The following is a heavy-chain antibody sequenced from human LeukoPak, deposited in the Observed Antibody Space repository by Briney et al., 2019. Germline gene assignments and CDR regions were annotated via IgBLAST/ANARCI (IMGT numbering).Heavy chain of an antibody. J-gene: IGHJ6*02. Sequence: GGSLRLSCAASGFTFSTYGMHWVRQAPGKGLEWVAVILYDGSNKYYADSVKGRFTISRDNSKNTLYLQMNSLRAEDTAVYYCAKDHSGSYSYYYYGMDVWGQGTTVDVSS. V-gene: IGHV3-30*18. D-gene: IGHD1-26*01. CDR2: ILYDGSNK. CDR1: GFTFSTYG. CDR3: AKDHSGSYSYYYYGMDV.